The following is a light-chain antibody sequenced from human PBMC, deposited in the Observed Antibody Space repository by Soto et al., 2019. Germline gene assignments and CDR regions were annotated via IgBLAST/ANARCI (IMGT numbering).Light chain of an antibody. Sequence: QSVLTQPPSVSAAPGQKVTISCSGSSSNIGNNYVSWYQQLPGTAPKLLIYENTKRPSGIPDRFSGSKSGTSATLGITGLQTGDEADYYCGTWDSSLSALWVFGGGTKLTVL. CDR3: GTWDSSLSALWV. V-gene: IGLV1-51*02. CDR1: SSNIGNNY. CDR2: ENT. J-gene: IGLJ3*02.